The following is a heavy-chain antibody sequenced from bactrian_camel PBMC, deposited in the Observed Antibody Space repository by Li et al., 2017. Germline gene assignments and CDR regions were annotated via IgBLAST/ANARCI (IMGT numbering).Heavy chain of an antibody. D-gene: IGHD3*01. CDR3: AAEDQAPWDMGWICNYNS. Sequence: HVQLVESGGGSVQAGGSLTLSCSASESTYRSICMAWFRQAPGSQRETVATVDSNGVTKVAGSVKGRFTLSKDNAKNVLYLRMDNLKPEDTALYTCAAEDQAPWDMGWICNYNSWGQGTQVTVS. V-gene: IGHV3S53*01. J-gene: IGHJ4*01. CDR1: ESTYRSIC. CDR2: VDSNGVT.